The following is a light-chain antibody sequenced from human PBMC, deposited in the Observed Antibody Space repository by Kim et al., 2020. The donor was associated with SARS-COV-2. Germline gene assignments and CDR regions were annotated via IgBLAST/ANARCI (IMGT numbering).Light chain of an antibody. V-gene: IGKV3-20*01. CDR2: DAS. Sequence: FWSPGERATLSCRASRSVSYSLAWYHKKPGQTPRLLIYDASSRATGIPDRFSGSGSGTDFTLTISRLEPEDFAVYYCQQYGSAPATFGQGTKLEI. CDR1: RSVSYS. CDR3: QQYGSAPAT. J-gene: IGKJ2*01.